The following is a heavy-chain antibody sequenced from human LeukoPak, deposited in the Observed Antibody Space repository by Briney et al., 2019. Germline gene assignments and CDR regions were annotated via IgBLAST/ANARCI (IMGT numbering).Heavy chain of an antibody. CDR2: IYPGDSDT. V-gene: IGHV5-51*01. CDR3: ARVVTLRWDYYYGMDV. D-gene: IGHD3-22*01. J-gene: IGHJ6*02. CDR1: GYSFTSYW. Sequence: GESLKISCKGSGYSFTSYWIGWVRQMPGKGLERMGIIYPGDSDTRYSPSFQGQVTISADKSISTAYLQWSSLKASDTAMYYCARVVTLRWDYYYGMDVWGQGTTVTVSS.